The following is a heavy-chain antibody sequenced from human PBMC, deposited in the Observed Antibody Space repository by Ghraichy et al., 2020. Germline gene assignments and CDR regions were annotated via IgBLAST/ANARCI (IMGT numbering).Heavy chain of an antibody. V-gene: IGHV3-30*18. D-gene: IGHD3-22*01. CDR3: AKEGSDSSGYPIDY. CDR2: ISYDGSNK. J-gene: IGHJ4*02. CDR1: GFTFSTYG. Sequence: LSLTCAASGFTFSTYGMHWVRQAPGKGLEWVALISYDGSNKYYADSVKGRFTISRDNSKNTLYLQMNSLRAEDTAVYFCAKEGSDSSGYPIDYWGQGTLVTVSS.